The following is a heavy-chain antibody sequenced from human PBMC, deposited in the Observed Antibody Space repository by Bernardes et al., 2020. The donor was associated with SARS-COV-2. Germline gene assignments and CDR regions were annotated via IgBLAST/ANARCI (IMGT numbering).Heavy chain of an antibody. J-gene: IGHJ5*02. Sequence: SETLSLTCTVSGGSISSSSYYWGWIRQPPGKGLEWIGRIYYSGSTYYNPSLKSRVTISVDTSKNQFSLKLSSVTAADTAVYYCARHAQITSFGVVRLPSWFEPWGQGTLVTGSS. D-gene: IGHD3-3*01. CDR3: ARHAQITSFGVVRLPSWFEP. CDR1: GGSISSSSYY. CDR2: IYYSGST. V-gene: IGHV4-39*01.